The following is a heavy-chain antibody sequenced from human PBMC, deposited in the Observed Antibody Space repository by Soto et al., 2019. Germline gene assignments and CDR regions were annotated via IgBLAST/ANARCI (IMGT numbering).Heavy chain of an antibody. D-gene: IGHD5-18*01. J-gene: IGHJ4*02. CDR1: GGSISSNNR. CDR3: ARRYGSCFDY. CDR2: IYYSEST. V-gene: IGHV4-4*02. Sequence: SETLSLTCAISGGSISSNNRWTWVRQSPGKGLEWIGYIYYSESTNYNPSLKSRVTISVDKSKNQFSLKLSSVTAADTAVYYCARRYGSCFDYWGQGTLVTVSS.